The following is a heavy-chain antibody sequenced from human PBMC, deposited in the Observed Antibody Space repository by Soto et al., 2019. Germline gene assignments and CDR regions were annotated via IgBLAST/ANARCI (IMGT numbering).Heavy chain of an antibody. Sequence: QVQLVESGGGVVQPGRSLRLSCAASGFTFSSYAMHWVRQAPGKGLEWVAVISYDGSNKYYADSVKGRFTISRDNSKNTLYLQMNSLRAEDTAVYYCAREGPVLGAFDIWGQGTMVTVSS. D-gene: IGHD3-3*02. CDR3: AREGPVLGAFDI. CDR2: ISYDGSNK. V-gene: IGHV3-30-3*01. J-gene: IGHJ3*02. CDR1: GFTFSSYA.